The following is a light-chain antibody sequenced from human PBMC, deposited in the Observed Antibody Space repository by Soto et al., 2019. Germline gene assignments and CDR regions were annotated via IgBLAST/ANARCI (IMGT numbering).Light chain of an antibody. CDR3: EHYNSYSEA. CDR2: KAS. V-gene: IGKV1-5*03. Sequence: DIQLTHSRSTLSGSIVDRVTIXCQASQTISSWLAWYQQKPGKAPKLLIYKASTLKSGVPSRFSGSGSGTEFTLTISSLQPDDFATYDCEHYNSYSEAFGQGIKV. CDR1: QTISSW. J-gene: IGKJ1*01.